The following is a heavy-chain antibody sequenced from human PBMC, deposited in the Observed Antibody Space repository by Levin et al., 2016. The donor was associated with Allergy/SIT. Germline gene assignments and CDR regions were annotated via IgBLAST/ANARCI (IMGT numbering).Heavy chain of an antibody. Sequence: VRQAPGKGLEWVAVISYDGSNKYYADSVKGRFTISRDNSKNTLYLQMNSLRAEDTAVYYCARDPDFWSGPFDYWGQGTLVTVSS. J-gene: IGHJ4*02. CDR3: ARDPDFWSGPFDY. CDR2: ISYDGSNK. D-gene: IGHD3-3*01. V-gene: IGHV3-30-3*01.